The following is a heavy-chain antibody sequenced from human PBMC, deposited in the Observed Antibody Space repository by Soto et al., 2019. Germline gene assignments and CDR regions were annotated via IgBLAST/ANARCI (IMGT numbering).Heavy chain of an antibody. CDR1: GVTFSSYG. D-gene: IGHD3-10*01. Sequence: PGGSLRLSCAASGVTFSSYGMHWVRQAPGKGLEWVAVISYDGSNKYYADSVKGRFTISRDNSKNTLYLQMNSLRAEDTAVYYCVGVTETIYGPTRLGLLFGELVNSGQATLVTVSS. V-gene: IGHV3-30*03. CDR2: ISYDGSNK. CDR3: VGVTETIYGPTRLGLLFGELVN. J-gene: IGHJ4*02.